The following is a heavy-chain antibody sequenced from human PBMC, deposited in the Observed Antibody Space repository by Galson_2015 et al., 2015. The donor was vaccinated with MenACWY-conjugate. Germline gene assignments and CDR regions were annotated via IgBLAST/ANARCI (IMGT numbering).Heavy chain of an antibody. D-gene: IGHD6-13*01. CDR3: ARKGGMDF. Sequence: SLRLSCAASGFTFSDYWMTWVRQAPGKGLEWVANIKTDGSDKNYVDSVKGRFTISRDNSKNSRSLQMNSLRAEDTAVYYCARKGGMDFWGQGTLVTVSS. CDR1: GFTFSDYW. J-gene: IGHJ4*02. CDR2: IKTDGSDK. V-gene: IGHV3-7*03.